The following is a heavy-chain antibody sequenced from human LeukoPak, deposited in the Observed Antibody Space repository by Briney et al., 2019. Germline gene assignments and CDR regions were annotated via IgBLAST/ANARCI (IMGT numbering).Heavy chain of an antibody. CDR2: IYYSGST. D-gene: IGHD6-13*01. J-gene: IGHJ6*02. Sequence: SETLSLTCTVSSGSVSSGSYYWSWIRQPPGKGLEWIGYIYYSGSTNYNPSLKSRVTISVDTSKNQFSLKLSSVTAADTAVYYCARDHSSQPYYYYYGMDVWGQGTTVTVSS. CDR3: ARDHSSQPYYYYYGMDV. V-gene: IGHV4-61*01. CDR1: SGSVSSGSYY.